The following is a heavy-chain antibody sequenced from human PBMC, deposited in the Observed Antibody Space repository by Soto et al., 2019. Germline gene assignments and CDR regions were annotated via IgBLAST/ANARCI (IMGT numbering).Heavy chain of an antibody. V-gene: IGHV1-69*13. D-gene: IGHD2-2*01. CDR2: IIPIFGTA. Sequence: GASVKVSCKASGGTFSSYAISWVRQAPGQGLEWMGGIIPIFGTANYAQKFQGRVTITADESTSTAYMELSSLRSEDTAVYYCVRDDRRSGTTKNPNYFDYWGQGTLVTVSS. J-gene: IGHJ4*02. CDR3: VRDDRRSGTTKNPNYFDY. CDR1: GGTFSSYA.